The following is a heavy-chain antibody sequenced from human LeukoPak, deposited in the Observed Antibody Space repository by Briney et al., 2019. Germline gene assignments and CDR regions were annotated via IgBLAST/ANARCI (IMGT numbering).Heavy chain of an antibody. CDR1: GGSISSGSYY. CDR2: IYNSGST. Sequence: PSETLSLTCTVSGGSISSGSYYWSWIRQPAGKGLEWIGHIYNSGSTNYNPSLKRRVTISVDTSKNQFSLKLSSVTAADTAVYYCARQGGPVDPWGQGTLVTVSS. CDR3: ARQGGPVDP. V-gene: IGHV4-61*09. J-gene: IGHJ5*02.